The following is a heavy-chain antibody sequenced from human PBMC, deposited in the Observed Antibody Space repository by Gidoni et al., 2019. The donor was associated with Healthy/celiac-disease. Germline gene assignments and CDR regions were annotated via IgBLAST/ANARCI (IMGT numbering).Heavy chain of an antibody. D-gene: IGHD2-15*01. Sequence: QVQLVQSGAEVKKPGASVKVSCKASGYTFTSYYMHWVRQAPGQGLEWMGIINPSGGSTSYAQKLQGRVTMTRDTSTSTVYMELSSLRSEDTAVYYCARDPPDCSGGSCYPTGWFDPWGQGTLVTVSS. V-gene: IGHV1-46*04. CDR2: INPSGGST. CDR3: ARDPPDCSGGSCYPTGWFDP. CDR1: GYTFTSYY. J-gene: IGHJ5*02.